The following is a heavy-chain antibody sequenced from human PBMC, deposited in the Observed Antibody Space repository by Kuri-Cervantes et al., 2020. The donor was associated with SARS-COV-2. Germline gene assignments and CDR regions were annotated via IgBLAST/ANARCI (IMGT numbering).Heavy chain of an antibody. D-gene: IGHD5-12*01. Sequence: GSLRLSCTVSGGSISSSSYYWGWIRQPPGKGLEWIGSIYYSGSTYYNPSLKSQVTISVDTSKNQFSLKLSSVTAADMAVYYCALRIVATIGFDYWGQGTLVTVSS. CDR1: GGSISSSSYY. CDR3: ALRIVATIGFDY. CDR2: IYYSGST. J-gene: IGHJ4*02. V-gene: IGHV4-39*07.